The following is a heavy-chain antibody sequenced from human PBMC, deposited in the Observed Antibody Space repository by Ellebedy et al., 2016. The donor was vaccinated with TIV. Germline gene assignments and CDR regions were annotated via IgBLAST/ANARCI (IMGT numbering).Heavy chain of an antibody. CDR3: ARDGSVRGVTPPDY. D-gene: IGHD3-10*01. CDR1: GGSIGSYY. J-gene: IGHJ4*02. Sequence: MPSETLSLTCSISGGSIGSYYWTWVRQPPGGGLEWIGFIYYNGFSIYNSSLKSRVTISLDTSNNQLSLELKSVTAADTAVYYCARDGSVRGVTPPDYWGQGTLVTVSS. V-gene: IGHV4-59*01. CDR2: IYYNGFS.